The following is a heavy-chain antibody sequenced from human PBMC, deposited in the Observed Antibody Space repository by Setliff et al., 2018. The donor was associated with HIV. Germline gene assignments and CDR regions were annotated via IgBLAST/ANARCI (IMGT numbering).Heavy chain of an antibody. J-gene: IGHJ3*02. CDR2: INHSGST. CDR3: ARYPPYSSGWYDPHDAFDI. V-gene: IGHV4-34*01. CDR1: GGSFNGYY. D-gene: IGHD6-19*01. Sequence: KTSETLSLTCAVYGGSFNGYYWSWIRQPPGKGLEWIGEINHSGSTYYNPSLKSRVTISIDTSKNQFSLKLSSVTAADTAVYYCARYPPYSSGWYDPHDAFDIWGQGTMVTVSS.